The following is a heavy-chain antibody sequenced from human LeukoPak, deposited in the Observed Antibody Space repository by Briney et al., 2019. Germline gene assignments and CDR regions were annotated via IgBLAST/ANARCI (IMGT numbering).Heavy chain of an antibody. V-gene: IGHV1-69*05. J-gene: IGHJ6*03. Sequence: SVKVSCKASGATFIRNGLSWVRQAPRQGLEWMGGIFPVSGVDYFAQKFQGRATMTTDESTNTAYLELTSLTSKDTAVYYCPTGTDSAIRSQYYYYMDVWGKGTAVTVSS. CDR2: IFPVSGVD. CDR3: PTGTDSAIRSQYYYYMDV. D-gene: IGHD3-3*01. CDR1: GATFIRNG.